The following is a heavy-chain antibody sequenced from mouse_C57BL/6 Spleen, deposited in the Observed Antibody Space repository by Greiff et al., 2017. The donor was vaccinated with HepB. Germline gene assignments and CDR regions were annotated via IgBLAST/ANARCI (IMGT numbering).Heavy chain of an antibody. V-gene: IGHV1-62-2*01. J-gene: IGHJ4*01. CDR1: GYTFTEYT. Sequence: VQGVESGAELVKPGASVKLSCKASGYTFTEYTIHWVKQRSGQGLEWIGWFYPGSGSIKYNEKFKDKATLTADKSSSTVYMELSRLTSEDSAVYFCARHEDALFRGYAMDYWGQGTSVTVSS. CDR3: ARHEDALFRGYAMDY. D-gene: IGHD6-5*01. CDR2: FYPGSGSI.